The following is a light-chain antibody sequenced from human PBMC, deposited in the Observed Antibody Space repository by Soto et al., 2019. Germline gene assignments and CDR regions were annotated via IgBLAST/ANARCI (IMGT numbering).Light chain of an antibody. CDR3: QQYNNWPFA. Sequence: EIVMTQSPATLSVSPGERATLSCRASQSIGSTLAWYQQKPGQAPRLLIYDASTRATGIPVRFSGSGSGTEFNPNINRLQSENFTGFYCQQYNNWPFAFGPGTKVDIK. J-gene: IGKJ3*01. V-gene: IGKV3-15*01. CDR1: QSIGST. CDR2: DAS.